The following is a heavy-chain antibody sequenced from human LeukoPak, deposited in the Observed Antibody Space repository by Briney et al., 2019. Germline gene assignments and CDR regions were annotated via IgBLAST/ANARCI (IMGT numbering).Heavy chain of an antibody. V-gene: IGHV1-24*01. D-gene: IGHD3-10*01. CDR2: FDPEDGET. Sequence: APVKVSCKVSGYTLTELSMHWVRQAPGKGLEWMGGFDPEDGETIYAQKFQGRVTMTEDTSTDTAYMELSSLRSEDTAVYYCATDLGGSGTFSPDYWGQGTLVTVSS. CDR3: ATDLGGSGTFSPDY. J-gene: IGHJ4*02. CDR1: GYTLTELS.